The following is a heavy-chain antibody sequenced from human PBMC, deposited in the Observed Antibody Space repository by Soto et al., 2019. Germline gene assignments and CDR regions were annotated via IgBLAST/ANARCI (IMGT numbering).Heavy chain of an antibody. D-gene: IGHD3-10*01. CDR1: GFTFSSYA. J-gene: IGHJ6*02. V-gene: IGHV3-23*01. Sequence: GSLRLSCAASGFTFSSYAMSWVRQAPGKGLEWVSAISGSGGSTYYADSVKGRFTISRDNSKNTLYLQMNSLRAEDTAVYYCAKDLFTRAPSFFPVGVNYYGMDVWGQGTTVTVSS. CDR2: ISGSGGST. CDR3: AKDLFTRAPSFFPVGVNYYGMDV.